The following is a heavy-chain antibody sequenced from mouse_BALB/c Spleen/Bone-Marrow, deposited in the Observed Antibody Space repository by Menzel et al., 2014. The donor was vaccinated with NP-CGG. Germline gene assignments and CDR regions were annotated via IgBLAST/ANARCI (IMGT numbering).Heavy chain of an antibody. V-gene: IGHV1-22*01. CDR2: VNPNIGGT. D-gene: IGHD2-3*01. CDR1: GYTFTDYT. CDR3: ARGRWYY. J-gene: IGHJ2*01. Sequence: VQLKESGPELVMPGASVKISCKTSGYTFTDYTLHWVKQSHGESLEWIGGVNPNIGGTSYNQKFKDKASLTVNKSSTTAYMELRSLTSEDSAVYYCARGRWYYWGQGTTLTVSS.